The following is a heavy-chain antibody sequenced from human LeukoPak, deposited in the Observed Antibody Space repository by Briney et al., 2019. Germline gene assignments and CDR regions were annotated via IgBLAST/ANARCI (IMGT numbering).Heavy chain of an antibody. CDR3: ARVPGSYYGPYGMDV. J-gene: IGHJ6*02. D-gene: IGHD1-26*01. CDR1: VGSISSGGYY. CDR2: IYYSGST. Sequence: ETLSLTCTVSVGSISSGGYYWSWIRQPPGKGLEWIGYIYYSGSTNYNPSLKSRVPISVDTSKNQFSLKLSSVTAADTAVYYCARVPGSYYGPYGMDVWGQGTTVTVSS. V-gene: IGHV4-61*08.